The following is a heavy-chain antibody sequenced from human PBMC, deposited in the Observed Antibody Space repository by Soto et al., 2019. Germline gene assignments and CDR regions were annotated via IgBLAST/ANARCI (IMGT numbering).Heavy chain of an antibody. V-gene: IGHV4-38-2*01. D-gene: IGHD3-10*01. J-gene: IGHJ4*02. CDR3: ARDPHYYHNVDYVDY. CDR2: VFHSGTT. CDR1: GYSINSGDY. Sequence: PSETLSLTCAVSGYSINSGDYWGWIRQPPEKGLEWIGSVFHSGTTYYNPSLKSRVTISVDTSKNQFSLNLYSVTAADTAIYYCARDPHYYHNVDYVDYWGTGTLVTVSS.